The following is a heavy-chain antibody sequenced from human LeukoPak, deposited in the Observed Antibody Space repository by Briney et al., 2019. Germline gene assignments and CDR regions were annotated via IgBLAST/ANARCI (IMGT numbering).Heavy chain of an antibody. D-gene: IGHD3-22*01. V-gene: IGHV1-46*01. CDR1: GYSFTSFY. J-gene: IGHJ4*02. Sequence: ASVKVSCKASGYSFTSFYIHWVRQAPGHGLEWMGVINPSGGSPTYAQKFQGRVTMTRETSTSTVYMELGSPRSEDTAVYYCARHYYDGGGYWGQGALVTVSS. CDR2: INPSGGSP. CDR3: ARHYYDGGGY.